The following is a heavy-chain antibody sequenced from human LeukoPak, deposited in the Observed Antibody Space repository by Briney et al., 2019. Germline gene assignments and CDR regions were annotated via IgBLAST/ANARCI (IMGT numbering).Heavy chain of an antibody. J-gene: IGHJ6*03. D-gene: IGHD6-13*01. CDR1: GGSISSTSYY. V-gene: IGHV4-39*01. CDR2: FYYSGST. Sequence: SETMSLTCIVSGGSISSTSYYWGWIRQPPGNGLEGIGSFYYSGSTYYNPSLKSRVTISVDSSKNQFSLKLSSVTAADTALYYCATLKAAAVYYYYMDVWGKGTTVTVSS. CDR3: ATLKAAAVYYYYMDV.